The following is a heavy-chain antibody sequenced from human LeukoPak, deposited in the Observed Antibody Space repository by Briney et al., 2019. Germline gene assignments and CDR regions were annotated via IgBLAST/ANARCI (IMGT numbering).Heavy chain of an antibody. CDR1: GFTFSNYW. J-gene: IGHJ4*02. D-gene: IGHD6-13*01. V-gene: IGHV3-7*01. CDR3: VRGLAAAGL. Sequence: GGSLRLSCGASGFTFSNYWMTWVRQAPGKGLECVANIKQDGSDKNYVDSVNGRFTIYRDNAKNSLFLQMSGLRAEDTAVYYCVRGLAAAGLWGQGTLVTVSS. CDR2: IKQDGSDK.